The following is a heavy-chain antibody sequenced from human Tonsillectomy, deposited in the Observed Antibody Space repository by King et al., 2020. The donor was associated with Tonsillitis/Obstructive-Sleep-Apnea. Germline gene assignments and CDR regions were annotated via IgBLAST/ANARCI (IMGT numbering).Heavy chain of an antibody. J-gene: IGHJ5*02. CDR1: GYSFTSYW. CDR3: ARVNCSTASCYTDNLFDL. V-gene: IGHV5-10-1*03. CDR2: IDPSDSYT. D-gene: IGHD2-2*02. Sequence: QLVQSGAEVKKPGESLRISCKGSGYSFTSYWITWVRQMPGKGLEWMGRIDPSDSYTNYSPSFQGHVTISADKSISTAYLQWSSLKASDTAMYYCARVNCSTASCYTDNLFDLWGQGTLVTVSS.